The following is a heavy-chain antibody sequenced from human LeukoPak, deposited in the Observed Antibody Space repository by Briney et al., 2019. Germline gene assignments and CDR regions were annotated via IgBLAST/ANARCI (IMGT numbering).Heavy chain of an antibody. Sequence: GGSLRLSCAASGFTFSSYWMSWVRQAPGKGLEWVANIKQDGSEKYYVDSVKGRFTISRDNSKNTLYLQMNSLRAEDTAVYYCASTGWELLTRDYWGQGTLVTVSS. CDR2: IKQDGSEK. V-gene: IGHV3-7*01. J-gene: IGHJ4*02. CDR3: ASTGWELLTRDY. CDR1: GFTFSSYW. D-gene: IGHD1-26*01.